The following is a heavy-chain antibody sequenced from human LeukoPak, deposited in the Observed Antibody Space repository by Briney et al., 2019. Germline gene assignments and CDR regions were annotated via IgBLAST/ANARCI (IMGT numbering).Heavy chain of an antibody. Sequence: PSETLSLTCTVSGGSISTYYWSWIRLPPEKGLEWIGYIYYSGSTNYNPSLKSRVTISVDTSKNQFSLKLSSVTAADTAVYYCARAPAAFDYWGQGTLVTVSS. CDR1: GGSISTYY. D-gene: IGHD6-13*01. J-gene: IGHJ4*02. CDR3: ARAPAAFDY. V-gene: IGHV4-59*12. CDR2: IYYSGST.